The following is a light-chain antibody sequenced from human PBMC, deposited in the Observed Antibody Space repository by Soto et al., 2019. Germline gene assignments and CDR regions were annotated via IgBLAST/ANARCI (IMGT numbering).Light chain of an antibody. J-gene: IGKJ3*01. CDR3: QQYNNWPRGFT. Sequence: EIVMTQSPATLSVSPGERATLSCRAGQSVSSNLAWYQQKPGQAPRLLIYGASTRATGIPARFSGSGSGTEFTLTISSLQSEDFAVYYCQQYNNWPRGFTFGPGTKVDIK. V-gene: IGKV3-15*01. CDR2: GAS. CDR1: QSVSSN.